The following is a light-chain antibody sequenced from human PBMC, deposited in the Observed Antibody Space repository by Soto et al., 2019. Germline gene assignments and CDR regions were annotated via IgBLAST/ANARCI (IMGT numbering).Light chain of an antibody. J-gene: IGLJ2*01. CDR3: SSFAGSYGL. CDR1: STTIGAYDY. Sequence: QSALTQPPSVSGSPGQSVTVSCTGSSTTIGAYDYVSWYQLHPDKAPRLILFDVTQRPSGVPDRFSGSKSGNMASLTISRLQAEDEAEYYCSSFAGSYGLFGGGTKLTVL. CDR2: DVT. V-gene: IGLV2-11*01.